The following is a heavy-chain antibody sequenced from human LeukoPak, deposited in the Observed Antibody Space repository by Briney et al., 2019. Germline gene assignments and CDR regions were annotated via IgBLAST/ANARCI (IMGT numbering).Heavy chain of an antibody. Sequence: KPSETLSLTCTVSGGSISSSSYYWGWIRQPPGKGLEWIGSIYYSGSTYYNPSLKSRVTISVDTSKNQFSLKLSSVTAADTVVYYCARRGDYDSSGYYSGFDYWGQGTLVTVSS. J-gene: IGHJ4*02. CDR2: IYYSGST. CDR3: ARRGDYDSSGYYSGFDY. D-gene: IGHD3-22*01. CDR1: GGSISSSSYY. V-gene: IGHV4-39*01.